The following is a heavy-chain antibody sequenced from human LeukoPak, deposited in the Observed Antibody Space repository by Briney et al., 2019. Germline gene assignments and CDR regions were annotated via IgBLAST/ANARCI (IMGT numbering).Heavy chain of an antibody. D-gene: IGHD2-2*01. Sequence: GASVKVSCKASGYTFTSYDINWVRQATGQGLEWMGWMNPNSGNTGYAQKFQGRVTMTRNNSISTAYMELSSLRSKDTAVYYCARWTYCSSTSCSWGQGTLVTVSS. CDR3: ARWTYCSSTSCS. CDR2: MNPNSGNT. CDR1: GYTFTSYD. J-gene: IGHJ4*02. V-gene: IGHV1-8*01.